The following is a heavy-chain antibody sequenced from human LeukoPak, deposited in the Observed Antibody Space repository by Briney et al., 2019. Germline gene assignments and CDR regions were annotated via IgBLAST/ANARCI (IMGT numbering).Heavy chain of an antibody. J-gene: IGHJ4*02. CDR2: IYYSGST. D-gene: IGHD4-11*01. CDR1: GGSISSSSYY. CDR3: ARLVYSSAHFDY. V-gene: IGHV4-39*01. Sequence: PSETLSLTCTVSGGSISSSSYYWGWIRQPPGKGLEWIGSIYYSGSTYYNPSLKSRVTISVDTSKNQFSLNLSSVTAADTAVYYCARLVYSSAHFDYWGQGTPVTVSS.